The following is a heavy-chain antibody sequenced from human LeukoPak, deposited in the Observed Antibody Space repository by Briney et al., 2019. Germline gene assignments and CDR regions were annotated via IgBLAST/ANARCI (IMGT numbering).Heavy chain of an antibody. CDR2: IKYDGSEK. CDR1: GVTFGTYW. J-gene: IGHJ4*02. CDR3: ARDVGLSGYDLNDY. Sequence: AGSLRLSCVDSGVTFGTYWMTWVRQAPGKGLEWVADIKYDGSEKYYGDSVKGRFTVSRDNAKNSLYLQMNSLRAEDTAMYYCARDVGLSGYDLNDYWGQGTLVTVSS. D-gene: IGHD5-12*01. V-gene: IGHV3-7*01.